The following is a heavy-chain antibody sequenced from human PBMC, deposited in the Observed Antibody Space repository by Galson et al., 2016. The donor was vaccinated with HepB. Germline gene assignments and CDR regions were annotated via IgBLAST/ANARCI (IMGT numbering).Heavy chain of an antibody. CDR1: GFSFSSYA. J-gene: IGHJ3*01. CDR3: AKDPQWTTSSRGAFDV. V-gene: IGHV3-23*01. D-gene: IGHD6-6*01. Sequence: SLRLSCAASGFSFSSYAMSWVRQAPGKGLEWVSTITGRGTSTYYADSVEGRFTISRDNSKSTLYLQMNGLRAADTAVYYCAKDPQWTTSSRGAFDVWGQGTMLTVFS. CDR2: ITGRGTST.